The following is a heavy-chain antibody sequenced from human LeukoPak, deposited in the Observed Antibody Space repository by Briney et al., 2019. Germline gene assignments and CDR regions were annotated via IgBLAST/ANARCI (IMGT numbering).Heavy chain of an antibody. J-gene: IGHJ4*02. Sequence: SETLSLTCAVYGGSFSGYYWSWIRQPPGKGLEWIGSIYYSGSTYYNPSLKSRVTMSVDTSKNQFSLKLSSVTAADTAVYYCARDDRSGWYYFDYWGQGTLVTVSS. CDR3: ARDDRSGWYYFDY. D-gene: IGHD6-19*01. CDR1: GGSFSGYY. V-gene: IGHV4-34*01. CDR2: IYYSGST.